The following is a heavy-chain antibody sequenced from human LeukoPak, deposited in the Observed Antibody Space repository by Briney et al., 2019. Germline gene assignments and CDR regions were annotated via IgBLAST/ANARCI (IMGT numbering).Heavy chain of an antibody. Sequence: GGSLRLFCTASGFTFGDYAMSWDRQAPGKGLEWVGFIRSKAYGGTTEYAASVKGRFTISRDDSKSIAYLQMNSLKTEDTAVYYCTSRAERDIAVVPAAWGQGTLVTVSS. CDR1: GFTFGDYA. J-gene: IGHJ5*02. D-gene: IGHD2-2*01. CDR2: IRSKAYGGTT. V-gene: IGHV3-49*04. CDR3: TSRAERDIAVVPAA.